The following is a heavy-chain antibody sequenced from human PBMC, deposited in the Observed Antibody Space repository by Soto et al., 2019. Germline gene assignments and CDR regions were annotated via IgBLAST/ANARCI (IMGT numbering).Heavy chain of an antibody. D-gene: IGHD6-13*01. CDR3: ARDSLAAAGNERVY. Sequence: QVQLVESGGGVVQPGRSLRLSCAASGFTFSSYGMHWVRQAPGKGLEWVAVIWYDGSNKYYADSVKGRFTISRDNSKNTLYLQMNSLRAEDTAVYYCARDSLAAAGNERVYWGQGTLVTVSS. V-gene: IGHV3-33*01. J-gene: IGHJ4*02. CDR2: IWYDGSNK. CDR1: GFTFSSYG.